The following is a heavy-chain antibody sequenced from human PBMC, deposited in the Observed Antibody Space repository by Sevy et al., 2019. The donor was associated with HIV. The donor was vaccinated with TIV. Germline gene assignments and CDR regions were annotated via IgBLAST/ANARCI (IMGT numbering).Heavy chain of an antibody. V-gene: IGHV3-23*01. CDR1: GFSFSSYW. Sequence: GGSLRLSCAASGFSFSSYWMSWVRQAPGKGLEWVSAISGSGGTTYDADSVKGRFTISRDKSQNTLYLQMNSLRAEDTAVYYCAKVLARGVAVAGSAWGMDVWGQGTTVTVSS. CDR3: AKVLARGVAVAGSAWGMDV. CDR2: ISGSGGTT. D-gene: IGHD6-19*01. J-gene: IGHJ6*02.